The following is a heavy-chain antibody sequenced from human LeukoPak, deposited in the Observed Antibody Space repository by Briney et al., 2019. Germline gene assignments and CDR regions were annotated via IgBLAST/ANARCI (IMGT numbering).Heavy chain of an antibody. D-gene: IGHD3-10*01. CDR2: IYYSGST. V-gene: IGHV4-30-4*01. J-gene: IGHJ2*01. CDR1: GGSISSGDYY. Sequence: SETLSLTCTVSGGSISSGDYYWSWIRQPPGKGLEWIGYIYYSGSTYYNPSLKSRVTISVDTSKNQFSLKLGSVTAADTAVYYCARDLVDYYGSGSYYNPDWYFDLWGRGTLVTVSS. CDR3: ARDLVDYYGSGSYYNPDWYFDL.